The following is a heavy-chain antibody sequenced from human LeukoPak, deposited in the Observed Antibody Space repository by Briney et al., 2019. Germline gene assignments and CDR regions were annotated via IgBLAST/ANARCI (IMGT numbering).Heavy chain of an antibody. CDR2: INHSGST. V-gene: IGHV4-34*01. D-gene: IGHD2-15*01. CDR3: ARNSVNCSGGSCYYYYYGTDV. J-gene: IGHJ6*02. Sequence: SETLSLTCAVYGGSFSGYYWSWIRQPPGKGLEWIGEINHSGSTNYNPSLKSRVTISVDTSKNQFSLKLSSVTAADTAVYYCARNSVNCSGGSCYYYYYGTDVWGQGTTVTVSS. CDR1: GGSFSGYY.